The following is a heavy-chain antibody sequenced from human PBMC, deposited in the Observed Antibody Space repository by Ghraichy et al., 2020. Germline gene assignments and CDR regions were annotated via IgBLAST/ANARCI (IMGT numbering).Heavy chain of an antibody. CDR3: ARGLRTLDY. J-gene: IGHJ4*02. D-gene: IGHD5-12*01. Sequence: LSLTCAASGFTFSSYWMSWVRQAPGKGLEWVANIKQDGSEKYYVDSVKGRFTFSRDNAKNSLYLQMNSLRAEDTAVYYCARGLRTLDYWGQGTLVTVSS. CDR1: GFTFSSYW. CDR2: IKQDGSEK. V-gene: IGHV3-7*03.